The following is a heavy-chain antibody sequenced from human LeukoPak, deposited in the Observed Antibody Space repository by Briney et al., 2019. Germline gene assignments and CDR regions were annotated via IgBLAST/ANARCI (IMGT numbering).Heavy chain of an antibody. V-gene: IGHV3-48*04. CDR1: RLTFSSYN. J-gene: IGHJ4*02. D-gene: IGHD6-19*01. CDR2: ISSSGSTI. Sequence: GGSLRLSCAASRLTFSSYNMNWVRQAPGKGLEWVSYISSSGSTIYYADSVKGRFTISRDNAKNSLYLQMNSLRAEDTGVYYCARDGSGWYDYWGQGILVTVSS. CDR3: ARDGSGWYDY.